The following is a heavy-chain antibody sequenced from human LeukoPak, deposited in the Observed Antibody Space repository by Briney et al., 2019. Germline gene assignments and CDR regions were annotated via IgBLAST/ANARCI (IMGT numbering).Heavy chain of an antibody. J-gene: IGHJ4*02. V-gene: IGHV3-23*01. CDR2: VGGGGDYT. CDR1: GFTFTSYV. CDR3: VRRTASDF. Sequence: GGYLRLSCAASGFTFTSYVMSWVRQAPGKELEWVASVGGGGDYTYYSDSVKGRFTISRDNSENTVYLQMKSLRAEDTAVYYCVRRTASDFWGQGALVTVSS. D-gene: IGHD2-21*02.